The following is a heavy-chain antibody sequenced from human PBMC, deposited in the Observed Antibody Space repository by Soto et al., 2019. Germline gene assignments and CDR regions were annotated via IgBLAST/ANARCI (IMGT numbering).Heavy chain of an antibody. CDR3: ASRYCSGGSCYSWFGWFDP. Sequence: SVKVSCKASGGTFSSYAISCVRQAPGQGLEWMGGIIPIFGTANYAQKFQGRVTITADKSTSTAYMELSSLRSEDTAVYYCASRYCSGGSCYSWFGWFDPWGQGTLVTVSS. J-gene: IGHJ5*02. D-gene: IGHD2-15*01. CDR1: GGTFSSYA. V-gene: IGHV1-69*06. CDR2: IIPIFGTA.